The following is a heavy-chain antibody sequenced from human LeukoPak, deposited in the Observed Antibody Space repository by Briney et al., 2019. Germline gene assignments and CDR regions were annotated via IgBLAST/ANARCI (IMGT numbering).Heavy chain of an antibody. J-gene: IGHJ6*03. V-gene: IGHV4-59*01. Sequence: SETLSLTCTVSGGSISSYYWSWLRQPPGKGLEWIGNIYYSGSTNYNPSLKSRVTISVDTSKNQFSLKLSSVAAADTAVYYCTRGSIAYYYMDVWGKGTTVTISS. CDR1: GGSISSYY. CDR3: TRGSIAYYYMDV. D-gene: IGHD3-22*01. CDR2: IYYSGST.